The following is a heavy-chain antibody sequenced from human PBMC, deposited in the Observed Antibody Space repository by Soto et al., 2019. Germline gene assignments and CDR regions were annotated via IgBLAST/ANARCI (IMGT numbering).Heavy chain of an antibody. J-gene: IGHJ5*02. V-gene: IGHV5-10-1*01. CDR3: AAGAGYPPAHLWFDP. CDR2: IDSSGSYI. Sequence: GESLKISCHASGYNVTKYWINWVRQMPGKGLEWMGRIDSSGSYINYSPSLQGYVTISTDKSISTAYLHWSSLKASDTAMYYCAAGAGYPPAHLWFDPWGRGTLVTVSS. CDR1: GYNVTKYW. D-gene: IGHD5-18*01.